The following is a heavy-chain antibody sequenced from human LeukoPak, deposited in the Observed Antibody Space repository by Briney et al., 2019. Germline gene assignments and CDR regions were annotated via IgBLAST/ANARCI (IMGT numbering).Heavy chain of an antibody. CDR1: GGTFSSYA. J-gene: IGHJ4*02. V-gene: IGHV1-69*13. CDR3: AREGHDGGSYFDY. Sequence: ASVKVSCKASGGTFSSYAISWVRQAPGQGLEWMGRIIPIFGTANYAQKFQGRVTITADESTSTAYMELSSLRSEDTAVYYCAREGHDGGSYFDYWGQGTLVTASS. CDR2: IIPIFGTA. D-gene: IGHD3-10*01.